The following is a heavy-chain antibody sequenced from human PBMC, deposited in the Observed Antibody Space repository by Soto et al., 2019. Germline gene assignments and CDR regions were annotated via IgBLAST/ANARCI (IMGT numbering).Heavy chain of an antibody. CDR3: ARVRRGVNYYYGMDV. CDR2: IYHSGST. J-gene: IGHJ6*02. CDR1: GGSISSSNW. V-gene: IGHV4-4*02. D-gene: IGHD3-10*01. Sequence: PSETLSLTCAVSGGSISSSNWWSWVRQPPGKGLEWIGEIYHSGSTNYNPSLKSRVTISVDKSKNQFSLKLSSVTAADTAVYYCARVRRGVNYYYGMDVWGQGTTVTVS.